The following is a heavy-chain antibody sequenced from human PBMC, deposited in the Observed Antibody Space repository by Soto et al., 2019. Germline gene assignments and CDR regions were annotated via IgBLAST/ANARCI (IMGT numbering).Heavy chain of an antibody. CDR1: GFTFSSYA. V-gene: IGHV3-23*01. CDR2: ISGSGGST. D-gene: IGHD3-3*01. CDR3: ANGGYDTTIRV. J-gene: IGHJ6*02. Sequence: GCSLRLSFAASGFTFSSYAMSWFLQAPVNGLELVSAISGSGGSTYYADSVKGRFTISRDNSKNTLYLQMNSLRAEDTAVYYCANGGYDTTIRVWGQGTTVTVSS.